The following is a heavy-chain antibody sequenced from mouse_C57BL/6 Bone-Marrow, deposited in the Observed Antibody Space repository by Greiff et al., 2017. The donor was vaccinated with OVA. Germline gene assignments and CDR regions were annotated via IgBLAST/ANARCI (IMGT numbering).Heavy chain of an antibody. CDR2: IYPRSGNT. J-gene: IGHJ3*01. CDR3: ANYYYGSY. CDR1: GYTFTSYG. V-gene: IGHV1-81*01. D-gene: IGHD1-1*01. Sequence: QVQLQQSGAELARPGASVKLSCKASGYTFTSYGISWVKQRTGQGLEWIGEIYPRSGNTYYNEKFKGKATLTADKSSSTAYMELRSLTSEDSAVYFCANYYYGSYWGQGTLVTVSA.